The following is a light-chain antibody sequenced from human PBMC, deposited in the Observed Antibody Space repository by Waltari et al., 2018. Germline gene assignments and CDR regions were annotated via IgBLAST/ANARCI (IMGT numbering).Light chain of an antibody. CDR3: QQSDSMPLT. CDR1: QSITSY. V-gene: IGKV1-39*01. Sequence: DIQMTQSPSSLSASVGDRVTITCRASQSITSYLNWYQQTPGKAPKLLIYAASSLQSGVPSRFSGSGSGTDFTLTISSLQPEDFATYYCQQSDSMPLTFGGGTKVEI. J-gene: IGKJ4*01. CDR2: AAS.